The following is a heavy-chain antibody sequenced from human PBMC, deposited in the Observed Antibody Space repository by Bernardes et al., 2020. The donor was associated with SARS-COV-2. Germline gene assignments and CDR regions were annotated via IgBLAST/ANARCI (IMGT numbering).Heavy chain of an antibody. Sequence: GGSLRLSCAASGFTFSSYSMNWVRQAPGKGLEWVSSISSSSSYIYYADSVKGRFTISRDNAKNSLYLQMNSLRAEDTAVYYCARLVPAAIGEYDYWGQGTLVTVSS. CDR2: ISSSSSYI. CDR3: ARLVPAAIGEYDY. D-gene: IGHD2-2*02. CDR1: GFTFSSYS. V-gene: IGHV3-21*01. J-gene: IGHJ4*02.